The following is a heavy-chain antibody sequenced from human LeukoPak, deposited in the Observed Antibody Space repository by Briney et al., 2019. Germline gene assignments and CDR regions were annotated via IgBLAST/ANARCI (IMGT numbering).Heavy chain of an antibody. CDR1: GGTFGSYT. V-gene: IGHV1-46*01. J-gene: IGHJ6*03. D-gene: IGHD3-10*01. CDR3: ARGPRITVVRGGQWYYYMDV. CDR2: INPSGGST. Sequence: VASVKVSCKASGGTFGSYTLSWVRQAPGQGLEWMGLINPSGGSTNYAQKFQGRVTMTRDTSTSTVYMELSSLRSEDTAVYYCARGPRITVVRGGQWYYYMDVWGKGTTVTISS.